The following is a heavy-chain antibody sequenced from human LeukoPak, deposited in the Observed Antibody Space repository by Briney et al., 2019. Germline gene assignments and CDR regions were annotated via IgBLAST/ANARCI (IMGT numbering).Heavy chain of an antibody. J-gene: IGHJ4*02. CDR1: GFTFSDYY. V-gene: IGHV3-11*03. CDR2: ITSSSFYA. D-gene: IGHD1-7*01. CDR3: AKKPGTTEDPFDY. Sequence: GGSLRLSCEASGFTFSDYYMSWIRQAPGKGLEWISYITSSSFYANYADSVKGRFTISRDNSKNTLFLQMNSLRAEDTALYYCAKKPGTTEDPFDYWGQGTLVTVSS.